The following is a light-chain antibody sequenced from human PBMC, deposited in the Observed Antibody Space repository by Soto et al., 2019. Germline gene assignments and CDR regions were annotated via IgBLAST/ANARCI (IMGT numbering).Light chain of an antibody. CDR1: QSVSSN. V-gene: IGKV3D-15*01. CDR2: GAS. CDR3: QQYNDWAPLT. Sequence: EIVMTQSPATLSVSPGERATLSCRASQSVSSNLAWYQQKPGQAPRLLISGASTRATGIPARFSGSGSGTAFTLTISSLQSADFAVYYCQQYNDWAPLTFGGGTKVEIK. J-gene: IGKJ4*01.